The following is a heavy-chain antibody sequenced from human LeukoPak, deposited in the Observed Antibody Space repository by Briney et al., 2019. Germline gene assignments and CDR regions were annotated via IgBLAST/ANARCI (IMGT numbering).Heavy chain of an antibody. D-gene: IGHD1-1*01. Sequence: PSETLSLTCTVSGGSISSTGDYWGWIRQPPGKGLEWIGTVLHSGISYYNPSLKSRVSMSVDTSKNQFFVKLTSVTAADTAMYYCARRTIGTMFDYWGQGSLVTVSS. J-gene: IGHJ4*02. CDR2: VLHSGIS. CDR1: GGSISSTGDY. V-gene: IGHV4-39*01. CDR3: ARRTIGTMFDY.